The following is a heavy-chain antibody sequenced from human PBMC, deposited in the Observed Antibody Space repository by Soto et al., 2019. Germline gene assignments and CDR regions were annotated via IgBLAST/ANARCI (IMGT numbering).Heavy chain of an antibody. CDR1: GFNLESHW. V-gene: IGHV3-74*01. CDR2: VKSDGSRI. J-gene: IGHJ3*01. Sequence: EVQLVESGGGLVQPGGSLRLACVASGFNLESHWMHWVRQAPGKGLAWVSRVKSDGSRIRYGDFVRGRFTISRDNAKNTLFLQMDSLTADDTGVYFCARESLKTLVSGAFDVWGQGTAVVVSS. D-gene: IGHD3-10*01. CDR3: ARESLKTLVSGAFDV.